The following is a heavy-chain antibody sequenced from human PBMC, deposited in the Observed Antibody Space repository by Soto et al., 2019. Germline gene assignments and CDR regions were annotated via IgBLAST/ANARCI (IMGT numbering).Heavy chain of an antibody. J-gene: IGHJ5*02. CDR1: GCSLSNARMG. Sequence: SGPTLVNPTDTLTLTCTVAGCSLSNARMGVSWIRQPPGKALEWLAHIFSNDEKSYSTSLKSRLTISKDTSKSQVVLTMTNMDPVDTATYYCARAKIYYDFWSGYYTEAPNWFDPWGQGTLVTVSS. CDR2: IFSNDEK. CDR3: ARAKIYYDFWSGYYTEAPNWFDP. V-gene: IGHV2-26*01. D-gene: IGHD3-3*01.